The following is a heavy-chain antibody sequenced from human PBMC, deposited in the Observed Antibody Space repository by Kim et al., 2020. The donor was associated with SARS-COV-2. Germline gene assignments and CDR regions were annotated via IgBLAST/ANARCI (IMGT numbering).Heavy chain of an antibody. D-gene: IGHD6-19*01. CDR2: IRYDGSNI. CDR1: GLDFDCCG. CDR3: ARDGVGGTRFFGYFDF. V-gene: IGHV3-33*01. Sequence: GGSLRLSCVTYGLDFDCCGMHWVRQAPGKGLEWVAVIRYDGSNIHYADSVKGRFTISRDNSRNTLSLQMNSLRAEDTAVYYCARDGVGGTRFFGYFDFWGQGVPVTVSS. J-gene: IGHJ4*02.